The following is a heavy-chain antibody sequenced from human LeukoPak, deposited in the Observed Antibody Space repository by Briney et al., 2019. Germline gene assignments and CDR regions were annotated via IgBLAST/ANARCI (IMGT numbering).Heavy chain of an antibody. D-gene: IGHD6-13*01. CDR1: GYTFTSYW. V-gene: IGHV1-46*01. CDR3: ARATRSSSTMLDF. J-gene: IGHJ4*02. CDR2: INPDGGST. Sequence: GASVKVSCKASGYTFTSYWIQWVRQAPGQGLEWMGLINPDGGSTAYAHRFQGRVIMTRDTSTTTAYMDLSTLRSEDTAVYHCARATRSSSTMLDFWGQGTLVTISS.